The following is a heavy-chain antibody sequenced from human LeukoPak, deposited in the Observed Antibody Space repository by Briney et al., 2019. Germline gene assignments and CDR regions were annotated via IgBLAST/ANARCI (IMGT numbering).Heavy chain of an antibody. D-gene: IGHD1-1*01. J-gene: IGHJ3*02. CDR1: GFTFSSYG. CDR2: ISYDGSNK. Sequence: GGSLRLSCAASGFTFSSYGMHWVRQAPGKGLEWVAVISYDGSNKYYADSVKGRFTISRDNSKNTLYLQMNSLRAEDTAVYYCARDDDKPDNGFDIWGQGTLVTVSS. CDR3: ARDDDKPDNGFDI. V-gene: IGHV3-30*03.